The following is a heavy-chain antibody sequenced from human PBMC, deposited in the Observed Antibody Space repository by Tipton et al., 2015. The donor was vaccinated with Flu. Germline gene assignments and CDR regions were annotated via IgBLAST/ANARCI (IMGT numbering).Heavy chain of an antibody. Sequence: LRLSCSVSGASLSSFYWSWIRQPAGKGLEWIGYIYYSGSTNYNSSLKSRVTISVDTSKNQFSLKLTSVTAADTAVYYCARGRGGGGSSNNWFDPWGQGTLVIVSS. V-gene: IGHV4-59*01. J-gene: IGHJ5*02. CDR3: ARGRGGGGSSNNWFDP. CDR2: IYYSGST. CDR1: GASLSSFY. D-gene: IGHD2-15*01.